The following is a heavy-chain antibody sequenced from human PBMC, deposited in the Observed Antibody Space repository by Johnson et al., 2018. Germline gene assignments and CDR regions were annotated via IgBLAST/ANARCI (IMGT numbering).Heavy chain of an antibody. Sequence: VQLVQSGGGVVRPGGSLRLSCAASGFTFDDYGMSWVRQAPGKGLEWVSGINWTGGSTGYADSVKGRFTLSRDNAKNSLYLQMNSLRAEDTALYHCARAWYYYDSSGYRAFDIWGQGTMVTVSS. CDR3: ARAWYYYDSSGYRAFDI. CDR2: INWTGGST. CDR1: GFTFDDYG. V-gene: IGHV3-20*01. J-gene: IGHJ3*02. D-gene: IGHD3-22*01.